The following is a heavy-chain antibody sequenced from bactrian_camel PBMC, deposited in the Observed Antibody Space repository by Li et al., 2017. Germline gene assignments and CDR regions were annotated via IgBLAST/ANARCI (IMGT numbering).Heavy chain of an antibody. J-gene: IGHJ4*01. D-gene: IGHD3*01. Sequence: HVQLVESGGGSVRAGGSLALSCTVSGFTYRHNCAGWFRQAPGKEREGVAAISTGSGRTYYADSGQGRFTVSQNSAGNTMYLQMNSLRPEDTAMYYCAANTRYSGDWCSRLWELADTYWDQGTQVTVS. CDR3: AANTRYSGDWCSRLWELADTY. CDR2: ISTGSGRT. CDR1: GFTYRHNC. V-gene: IGHV3S1*01.